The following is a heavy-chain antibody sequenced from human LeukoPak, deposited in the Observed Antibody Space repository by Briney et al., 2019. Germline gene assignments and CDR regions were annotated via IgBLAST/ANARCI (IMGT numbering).Heavy chain of an antibody. CDR3: ARGFSTNVRYSYGRGPSNNWFDP. D-gene: IGHD5-18*01. Sequence: PPETLSLTCAVYGGSFSGYYWSWIRQPPGKGLEWIGEINHSGSTNYNPSLKSRVTISVDTSKNQFSLKLSSVTAADTAVYYCARGFSTNVRYSYGRGPSNNWFDPWGQGTLVTVSS. J-gene: IGHJ5*02. CDR1: GGSFSGYY. V-gene: IGHV4-34*01. CDR2: INHSGST.